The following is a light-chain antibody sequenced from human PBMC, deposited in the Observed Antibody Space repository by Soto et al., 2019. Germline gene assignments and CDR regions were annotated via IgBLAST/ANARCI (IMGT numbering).Light chain of an antibody. CDR3: QQYGSSLSIT. J-gene: IGKJ5*01. Sequence: EIVLRQSPGTLSFSPGEGPPLSGRARQSVSSSYLAWYQQNTAQAPPLLIYGAASRATGIPARFSGSGSGTDFTLTISRLEPAAFAVYYCQQYGSSLSITFGQGTRLEIK. CDR2: GAA. CDR1: QSVSSSY. V-gene: IGKV3-20*01.